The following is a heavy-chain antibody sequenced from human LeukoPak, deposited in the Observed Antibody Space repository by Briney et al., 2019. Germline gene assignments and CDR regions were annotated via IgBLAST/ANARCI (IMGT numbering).Heavy chain of an antibody. CDR2: ISWNSGSI. CDR3: AKHGIGAFDI. V-gene: IGHV3-9*01. Sequence: GGSLRLSCAASGFTFDDYAMHWVRQAPGKGLEWVSCISWNSGSIGYADSVKGRFTISRDNAKNSLYMQMNSLRAEDTALYYCAKHGIGAFDIWGQGRMVTVSS. D-gene: IGHD2-21*01. CDR1: GFTFDDYA. J-gene: IGHJ3*02.